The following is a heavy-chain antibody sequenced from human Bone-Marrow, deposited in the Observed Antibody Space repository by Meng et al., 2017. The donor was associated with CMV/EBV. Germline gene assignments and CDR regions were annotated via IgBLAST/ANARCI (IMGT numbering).Heavy chain of an antibody. D-gene: IGHD4-23*01. CDR2: IIPIFGTA. CDR3: ARGHYGGNPWGAPFDY. CDR1: GGTFSSYA. V-gene: IGHV1-69*05. J-gene: IGHJ4*02. Sequence: SVKVSCKASGGTFSSYAISWVRQAPGQGLKWMGGIIPIFGTANYAQKFQGRVTITTDESTSTAYMELSSLRSEDTAVYYCARGHYGGNPWGAPFDYWGQGTLVTVSS.